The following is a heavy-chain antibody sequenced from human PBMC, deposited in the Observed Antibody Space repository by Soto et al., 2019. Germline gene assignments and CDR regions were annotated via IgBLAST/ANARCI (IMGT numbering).Heavy chain of an antibody. J-gene: IGHJ6*02. V-gene: IGHV3-30*18. D-gene: IGHD6-6*01. CDR2: ISYDGSNK. CDR1: GFTFSSYG. CDR3: AKDSVVAAREGIYYYYYGMDV. Sequence: GGSLRLSCAASGFTFSSYGMHWVRQAPGKGLEWVAVISYDGSNKYYADSVKGRFTISRDNSKNTLYLQMNSLRAEDTAGYYYAKDSVVAAREGIYYYYYGMDVWGQGTTVTVSS.